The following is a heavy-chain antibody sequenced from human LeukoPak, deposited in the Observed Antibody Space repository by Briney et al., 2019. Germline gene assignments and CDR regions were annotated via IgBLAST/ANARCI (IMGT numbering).Heavy chain of an antibody. J-gene: IGHJ4*02. V-gene: IGHV3-23*01. CDR2: ISGSGGST. CDR1: GFTFSSYA. Sequence: QTGGSLRLSCAASGFTFSSYAMSWVRQAPGKGLEWLSAISGSGGSTYYADSVKGRFTISRDNSKNTLYLQMNSLRAEDTAVYYCAKFAVISVGIDYWGQGTLVTVSS. D-gene: IGHD3-22*01. CDR3: AKFAVISVGIDY.